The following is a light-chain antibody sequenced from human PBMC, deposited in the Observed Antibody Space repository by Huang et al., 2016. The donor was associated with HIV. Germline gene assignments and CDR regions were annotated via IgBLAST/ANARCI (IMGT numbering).Light chain of an antibody. CDR1: QTITNK. CDR2: GAS. V-gene: IGKV3-15*01. CDR3: QQYNSWAPLT. Sequence: EIVMTQSQATLSVSPGERATLSCRASQTITNKLSWYQQIPGQAPMLLISGASTRATGFPARFSGSGSGTEFTLTISSLQSEDFALYYCQQYNSWAPLTFGGGTKVEIK. J-gene: IGKJ4*01.